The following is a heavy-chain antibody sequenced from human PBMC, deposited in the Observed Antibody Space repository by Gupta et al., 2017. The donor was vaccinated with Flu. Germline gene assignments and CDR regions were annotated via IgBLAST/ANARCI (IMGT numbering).Heavy chain of an antibody. V-gene: IGHV1-8*01. Sequence: QVQLVQSGAEVKKPGASVKVSCKASGYTFTSYDSNWVRQATGQGPEWMGWMNPNSGNTGYAQKFQGRVTMTRNNSRTTAYMELTNLRSDDTGVYYCARRIKDYIYYYSDDWGRGTTVTVSS. CDR1: GYTFTSYD. J-gene: IGHJ6*03. CDR3: ARRIKDYIYYYSDD. CDR2: MNPNSGNT. D-gene: IGHD3-16*01.